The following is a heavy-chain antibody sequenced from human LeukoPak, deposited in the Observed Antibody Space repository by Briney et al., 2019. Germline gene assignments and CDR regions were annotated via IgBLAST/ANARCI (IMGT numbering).Heavy chain of an antibody. CDR2: INHSGST. J-gene: IGHJ3*02. V-gene: IGHV4-34*01. CDR1: GGSFSGYY. Sequence: PSETLSLTCAVYGGSFSGYYRSWIRQPPGKGLEWIGEINHSGSTNYNPSLKSRVTISVDTSKNQFSLKLSSVTAADTAVYYCARDREYGSSSPHDAFDIWGQGTMVTVSS. CDR3: ARDREYGSSSPHDAFDI. D-gene: IGHD6-13*01.